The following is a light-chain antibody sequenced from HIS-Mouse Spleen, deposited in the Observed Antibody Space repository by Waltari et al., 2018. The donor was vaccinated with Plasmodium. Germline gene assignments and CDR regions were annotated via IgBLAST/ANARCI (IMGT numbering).Light chain of an antibody. CDR2: SNN. J-gene: IGLJ2*01. CDR1: SSNTGRNH. Sequence: QSVLTQPPSASGTPGQRVTISCSGRSSNTGRNHVNWYQQLPGTAPKLLIHSNNQRPSGVPDRFSGSKSGTSASLAISGLQSEDEADYYCAAWDDSLNGVVFGGGTKLTVL. CDR3: AAWDDSLNGVV. V-gene: IGLV1-44*01.